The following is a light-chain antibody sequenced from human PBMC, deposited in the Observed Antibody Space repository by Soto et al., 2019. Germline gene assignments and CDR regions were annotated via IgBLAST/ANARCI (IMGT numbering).Light chain of an antibody. J-gene: IGKJ2*01. Sequence: DIVMTQSPDSLAVSLGERATINCKSSQSVLYSSNNENYLDWYQQRPGQPPKLLIYCASTRESGVPERFSGSGSGTDFTLTITSLQAEDVAFYYCHQYESTPPSFGQGTKLEIK. CDR3: HQYESTPPS. CDR1: QSVLYSSNNENY. V-gene: IGKV4-1*01. CDR2: CAS.